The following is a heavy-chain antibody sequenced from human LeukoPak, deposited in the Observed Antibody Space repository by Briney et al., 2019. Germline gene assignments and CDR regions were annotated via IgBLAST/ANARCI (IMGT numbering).Heavy chain of an antibody. CDR1: GYTFTSYG. J-gene: IGHJ1*01. Sequence: ASVKVSCKASGYTFTSYGISWVRQAPGQGLEWMGWISAYNGNTNYAQKFQGRVTLTEDTSTETAYMELSSLRSEDTAVYFCAAGYSSGWFAEYFHSWGQGTLVTVSS. V-gene: IGHV1-18*01. CDR3: AAGYSSGWFAEYFHS. CDR2: ISAYNGNT. D-gene: IGHD6-19*01.